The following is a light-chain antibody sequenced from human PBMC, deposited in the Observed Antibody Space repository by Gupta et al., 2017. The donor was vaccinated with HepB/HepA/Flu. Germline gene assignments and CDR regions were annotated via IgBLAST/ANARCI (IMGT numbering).Light chain of an antibody. V-gene: IGKV2-30*02. J-gene: IGKJ2*01. CDR1: QSLVHSDGNTY. Sequence: DGVMTQSPLSLPVTLGQPASLSCRSSQSLVHSDGNTYLNWFQERPGQSTSRLSDKVTSRDSGVPGRCGGSGSGTDFPLKIRSVESEDVGVYYCMQFTHWPYTFGQGTKLEIK. CDR2: KVT. CDR3: MQFTHWPYT.